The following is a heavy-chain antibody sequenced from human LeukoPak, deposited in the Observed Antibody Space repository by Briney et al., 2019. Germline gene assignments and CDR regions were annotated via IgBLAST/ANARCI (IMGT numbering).Heavy chain of an antibody. J-gene: IGHJ6*02. Sequence: SETLSLTCTVSGGSISSSSYYWGWIRQPPGKGLEWIVSIYYSGSTYYNPSLKSRVTISVDTSKNQFSLKLSSVTAADTAVYYCARPPVWGQGTTVTVSS. CDR2: IYYSGST. CDR1: GGSISSSSYY. V-gene: IGHV4-39*01. CDR3: ARPPV.